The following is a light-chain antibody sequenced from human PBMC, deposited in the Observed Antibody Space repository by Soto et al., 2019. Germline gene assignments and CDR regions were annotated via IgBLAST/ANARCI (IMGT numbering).Light chain of an antibody. V-gene: IGKV1-5*03. CDR1: QTISSW. Sequence: DIQMTQSPSTLSGSVGDRVTITCMASQTISSWLGWYQQKPEKAPKLLMYKASTLKSGVPSRFSGSGSGTEFTLTISSLQPDDFATYYCQQYSTYPYIFGQGTKVDIK. CDR2: KAS. J-gene: IGKJ2*01. CDR3: QQYSTYPYI.